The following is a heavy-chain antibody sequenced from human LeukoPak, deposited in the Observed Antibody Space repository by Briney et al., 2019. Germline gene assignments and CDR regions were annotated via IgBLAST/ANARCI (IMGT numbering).Heavy chain of an antibody. J-gene: IGHJ4*02. D-gene: IGHD5-12*01. Sequence: PGGSLRLSCLTSGFTFRNYAIHWVRQAPGKGLEWVSSISSSSSYIYYADSVKGRFTISRDNAKNSLYLQMNSLRAEDTAVYYCAKDGDSGYEGLWHYFDYWGQGTLVTVSS. V-gene: IGHV3-21*01. CDR2: ISSSSSYI. CDR1: GFTFRNYA. CDR3: AKDGDSGYEGLWHYFDY.